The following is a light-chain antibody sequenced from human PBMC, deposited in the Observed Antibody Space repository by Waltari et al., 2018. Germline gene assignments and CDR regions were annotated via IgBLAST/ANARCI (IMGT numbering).Light chain of an antibody. J-gene: IGLJ3*02. CDR2: EVN. V-gene: IGLV2-23*02. CDR3: SSYGGSNNLV. Sequence: QSALTQPASVSGSPGQSITISCTGTSSDVGSYNLVSGYQKHPEKAPKLMLYEVNKRPSGVSNRFSGSRSGNTASLTISGLQAEDEADYYCSSYGGSNNLVFGGGTKLTVL. CDR1: SSDVGSYNL.